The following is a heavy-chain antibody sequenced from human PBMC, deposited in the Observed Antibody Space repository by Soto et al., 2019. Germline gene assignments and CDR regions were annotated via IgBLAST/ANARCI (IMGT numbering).Heavy chain of an antibody. CDR3: ARGSGRFQDPYYYYALDV. CDR2: NRNRANSYTT. CDR1: GFTFSDHY. Sequence: PGGSLRPSCAASGFTFSDHYMDWVRQAPGKGLEWVGRNRNRANSYTTEYAASVKGRFTISRDDSKNSLYLQMNSLQTEDTAVYYCARGSGRFQDPYYYYALDVWGQGTTVTVSS. J-gene: IGHJ6*02. D-gene: IGHD6-25*01. V-gene: IGHV3-72*01.